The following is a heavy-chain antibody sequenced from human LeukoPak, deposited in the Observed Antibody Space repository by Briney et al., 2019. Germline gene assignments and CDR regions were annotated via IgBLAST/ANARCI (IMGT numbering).Heavy chain of an antibody. V-gene: IGHV4-30-4*07. D-gene: IGHD6-13*01. CDR3: ARRPYWLGILGYSSSWSNAFDI. CDR2: IYYSGST. J-gene: IGHJ3*02. CDR1: GGSISSGGYS. Sequence: SQTLSLTCAVSGGSISSGGYSWSWIRQPPGKGLEWIGYIYYSGSTYYNPSLKSRVTISVDTSKNQFSLKLSSVTAADTAVYYCARRPYWLGILGYSSSWSNAFDIWGQGTMVTVSS.